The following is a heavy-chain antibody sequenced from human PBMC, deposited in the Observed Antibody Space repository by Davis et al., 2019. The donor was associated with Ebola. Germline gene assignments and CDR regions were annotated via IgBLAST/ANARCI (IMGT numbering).Heavy chain of an antibody. D-gene: IGHD5-24*01. CDR3: AKDLDGYTDY. Sequence: GESLKISCAASGFTFSSYAMSWVRQAPGKGLEWVSAISGSGGSTYYADSVKGRFTISRDNSKNTLYLQMNSLRAEDTAVYYCAKDLDGYTDYWGQGTLVTVSS. V-gene: IGHV3-23*01. J-gene: IGHJ4*02. CDR2: ISGSGGST. CDR1: GFTFSSYA.